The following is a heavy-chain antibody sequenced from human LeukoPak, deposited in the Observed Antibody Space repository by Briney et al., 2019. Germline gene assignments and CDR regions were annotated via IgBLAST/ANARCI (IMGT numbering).Heavy chain of an antibody. CDR2: IFFSGST. V-gene: IGHV4-59*01. Sequence: SETLSLTCIVSGASISSDYWSWIRQPPGKGLEWIGYIFFSGSTNYNPSLKSRVTMSVDTSKNQFSLNLSSVTAANTAVYYCARGEMATIEDAFDIWGQGTMVTVSS. D-gene: IGHD5-24*01. CDR3: ARGEMATIEDAFDI. CDR1: GASISSDY. J-gene: IGHJ3*02.